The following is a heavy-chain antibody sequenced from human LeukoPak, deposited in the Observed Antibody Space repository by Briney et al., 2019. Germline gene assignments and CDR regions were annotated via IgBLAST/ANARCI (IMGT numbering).Heavy chain of an antibody. J-gene: IGHJ4*02. V-gene: IGHV1-46*01. D-gene: IGHD6-25*01. CDR2: INPRGGST. Sequence: ASVKVSCKASGYTFTTYYMHWMRQAPGQGPEWMGIINPRGGSTDYTQKFQGRITMTSDTSTSTVYMELSSLRSDDTAVYFCARVGSAAATADYWGQGTLVTVSS. CDR1: GYTFTTYY. CDR3: ARVGSAAATADY.